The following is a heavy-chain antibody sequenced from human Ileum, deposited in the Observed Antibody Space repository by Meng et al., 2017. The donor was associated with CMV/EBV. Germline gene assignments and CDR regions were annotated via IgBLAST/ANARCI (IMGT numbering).Heavy chain of an antibody. CDR1: GFTFHTYA. D-gene: IGHD3-3*01. V-gene: IGHV3-30*14. CDR2: ISYAGTNI. J-gene: IGHJ4*02. Sequence: GGSLRLSCVASGFTFHTYAMHWVRQAPGRGLEGVAVISYAGTNIKYADPVKGRFTISRDNSKNTVYLQLNSLSVEDTTVYYCARTQGNSDSPHAYFDSWGQGTLVTVSS. CDR3: ARTQGNSDSPHAYFDS.